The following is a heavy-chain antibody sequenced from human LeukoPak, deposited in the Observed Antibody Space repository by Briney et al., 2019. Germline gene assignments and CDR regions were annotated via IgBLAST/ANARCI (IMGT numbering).Heavy chain of an antibody. V-gene: IGHV4-4*07. CDR2: IYTSGST. Sequence: SETLSLTCTVSGGTISSYYWSWIRQPAGKGLEGIGRIYTSGSTKYNPSLTSRVTISVDKSKIQLPLKLSSVTAADTAVYYCAREERGPPIKSIAAAGPPNVWGKGTTVTVSS. J-gene: IGHJ6*04. D-gene: IGHD6-13*01. CDR3: AREERGPPIKSIAAAGPPNV. CDR1: GGTISSYY.